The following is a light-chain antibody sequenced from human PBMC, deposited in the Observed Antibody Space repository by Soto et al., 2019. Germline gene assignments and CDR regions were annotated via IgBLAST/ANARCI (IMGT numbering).Light chain of an antibody. CDR2: EVS. CDR1: SSDVGGYNY. V-gene: IGLV2-14*01. CDR3: SSYTSRNTLDYV. Sequence: QSALTQPASVSGSPGQSITISCTGTSSDVGGYNYVSWYQQHPGKAPKLMIYEVSNRPSGVSNRFSGSKSGNTASLAISGLQAEDEADYSCSSYTSRNTLDYVFGTGTKVTV. J-gene: IGLJ1*01.